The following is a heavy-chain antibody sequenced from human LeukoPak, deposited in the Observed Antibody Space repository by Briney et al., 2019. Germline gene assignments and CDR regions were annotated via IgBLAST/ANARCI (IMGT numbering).Heavy chain of an antibody. CDR2: IYTVGST. D-gene: IGHD3-3*01. J-gene: IGHJ4*02. Sequence: SETLSLTCTVSGGSISSYYWNWIRQPAGKGLEWIGRIYTVGSTNYNPSLKSRVTISVDKSKNQFSLKLTSVTAADTAVYYCARMRDWSGPFDYWGQGTLVTVSS. V-gene: IGHV4-4*07. CDR1: GGSISSYY. CDR3: ARMRDWSGPFDY.